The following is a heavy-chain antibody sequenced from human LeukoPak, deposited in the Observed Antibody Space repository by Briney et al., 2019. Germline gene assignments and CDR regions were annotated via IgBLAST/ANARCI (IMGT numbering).Heavy chain of an antibody. CDR3: ARNIWFGESACAFDI. J-gene: IGHJ3*02. D-gene: IGHD3-10*01. V-gene: IGHV1-2*02. CDR1: GYTFTGYY. CDR2: INPNSGGT. Sequence: RASVKVSCKASGYTFTGYYMHWVRQAPGQGLEWMGWINPNSGGTNYAQKFQGRVTMTRDKSIRTAYMELSRLTSDDTAVYYCARNIWFGESACAFDIWGQGTMVTVSS.